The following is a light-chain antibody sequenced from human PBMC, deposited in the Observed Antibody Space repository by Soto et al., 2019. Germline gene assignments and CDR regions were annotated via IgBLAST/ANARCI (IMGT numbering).Light chain of an antibody. CDR1: HSLNTD. Sequence: EILMRQCPASLSVSPGETATLYCRASHSLNTDLAWYQQKPGQAPRLLLYGASNRATGIPDRFSGSGSGTDFTLTISRLEPEDIAVYYCLQYVSSGTFGQGAKVDIK. CDR3: LQYVSSGT. CDR2: GAS. J-gene: IGKJ1*01. V-gene: IGKV3-20*01.